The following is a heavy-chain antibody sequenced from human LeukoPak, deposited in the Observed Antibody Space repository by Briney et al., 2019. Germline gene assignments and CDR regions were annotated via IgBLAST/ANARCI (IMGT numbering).Heavy chain of an antibody. Sequence: TSETLSLTCTVSGGSISGSSYYWGWIRQPPGKGLEWIGEINHSGSTNYNPSLKSRVTISVDTTKNQFSLKLSSVTAADTAVYYCARARYYGSGSYIFDYWGQGTLVTVSS. CDR2: INHSGST. V-gene: IGHV4-39*07. CDR1: GGSISGSSYY. D-gene: IGHD3-10*01. J-gene: IGHJ4*02. CDR3: ARARYYGSGSYIFDY.